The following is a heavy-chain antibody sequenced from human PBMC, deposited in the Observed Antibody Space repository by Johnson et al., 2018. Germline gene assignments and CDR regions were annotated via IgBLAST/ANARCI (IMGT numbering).Heavy chain of an antibody. CDR1: GFTFSSYG. J-gene: IGHJ6*02. CDR3: ATLYGSGSLTQTYYYYGMDV. V-gene: IGHV3-33*01. Sequence: QVQLVQSGGGVVQPGRSLRLSCAASGFTFSSYGMHWVRQAPGKGLEWVAVIWYDGIKTYYGASVKGRFTISRDNSKNTVYLQMNSLRAEDTALYYCATLYGSGSLTQTYYYYGMDVWGQGTTVTVSS. CDR2: IWYDGIKT. D-gene: IGHD3-10*01.